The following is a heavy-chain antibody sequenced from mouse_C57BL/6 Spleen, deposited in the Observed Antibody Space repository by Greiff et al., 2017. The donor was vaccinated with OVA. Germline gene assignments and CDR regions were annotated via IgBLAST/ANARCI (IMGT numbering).Heavy chain of an antibody. CDR3: TREGYYGNYVYWYFDV. V-gene: IGHV1-15*01. CDR2: IDPETGGT. D-gene: IGHD2-1*01. Sequence: QVQLQQSGAELVRPGASVTLSCKASGYTFTDYEMHWVKQTPVHGLEWIGAIDPETGGTAYNQKFKGKAILTADKSSSTAYMELRSLTSEDSAVYYCTREGYYGNYVYWYFDVWGTGTTVTVSS. J-gene: IGHJ1*03. CDR1: GYTFTDYE.